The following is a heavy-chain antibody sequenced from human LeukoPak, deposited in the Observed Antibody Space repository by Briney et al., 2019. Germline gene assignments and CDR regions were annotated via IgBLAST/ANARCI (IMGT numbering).Heavy chain of an antibody. D-gene: IGHD1-7*01. Sequence: SETLSLTCSVSGGSFNNDYWSWIRQTPGKGLEWKGYISNNGGTNYNPSLKTRVTISVDTSKNQFFLKLASVTAADTAVYFCVRDRGPNLHYYIDVWGKGTTVTVSS. CDR2: ISNNGGT. V-gene: IGHV4-59*01. CDR3: VRDRGPNLHYYIDV. J-gene: IGHJ6*03. CDR1: GGSFNNDY.